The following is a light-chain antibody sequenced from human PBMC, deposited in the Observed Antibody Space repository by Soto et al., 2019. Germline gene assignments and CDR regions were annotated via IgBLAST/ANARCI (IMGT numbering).Light chain of an antibody. Sequence: QSALTQPRSVSGSPGQSVTISCTGTSSDVGGYNYVSWDQQHPGKAPKLMIYDVSKRPSGVPDRFSGSKSGNTASLTISGLQAEDEADYYCCSYAGSYTHYVFGTGTKLTVL. V-gene: IGLV2-11*01. CDR1: SSDVGGYNY. CDR2: DVS. CDR3: CSYAGSYTHYV. J-gene: IGLJ1*01.